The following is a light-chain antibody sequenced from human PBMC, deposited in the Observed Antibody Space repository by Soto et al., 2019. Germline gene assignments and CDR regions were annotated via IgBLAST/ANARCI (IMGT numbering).Light chain of an antibody. J-gene: IGLJ3*02. CDR2: DVS. Sequence: QYALTQPRSVSGSPGQSVTISCTGTSSDVGGYNYVSWYQQHPGKAPKLMIYDVSKRPSGVPDRFSGSKSGNTASLTISGLQAEDEADYYCCSYAGSYSWVFGGGTKLTV. CDR1: SSDVGGYNY. V-gene: IGLV2-11*01. CDR3: CSYAGSYSWV.